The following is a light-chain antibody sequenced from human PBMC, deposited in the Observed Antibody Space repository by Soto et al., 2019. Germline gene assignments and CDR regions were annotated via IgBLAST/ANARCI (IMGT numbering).Light chain of an antibody. CDR2: GVS. CDR3: QQYSSSPVT. V-gene: IGKV3-20*01. CDR1: QRVSNTY. Sequence: EIGLAQSPGTLSLSPGERATLSCRASQRVSNTYLAWYQQKPGQAPRLLIYGVSSRATGIPDRFSGSGSGTDFTLTISRLEPEHFAVYYCQQYSSSPVTFGGGPKVDIK. J-gene: IGKJ4*01.